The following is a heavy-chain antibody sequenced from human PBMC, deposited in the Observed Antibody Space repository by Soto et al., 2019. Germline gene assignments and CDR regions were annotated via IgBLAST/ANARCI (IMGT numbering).Heavy chain of an antibody. D-gene: IGHD3-3*01. J-gene: IGHJ3*02. V-gene: IGHV1-18*04. CDR1: GYTFTSYG. Sequence: GASVKVSCKASGYTFTSYGISWVRQAPGQGLEWMGWISAYNGNTNYAQKLQGRVTMTTDTSTSTAYMELRSLRSDDTAVYYCARDSPRHYDFWRGPRKRAFDIWGQGTMVTVSS. CDR3: ARDSPRHYDFWRGPRKRAFDI. CDR2: ISAYNGNT.